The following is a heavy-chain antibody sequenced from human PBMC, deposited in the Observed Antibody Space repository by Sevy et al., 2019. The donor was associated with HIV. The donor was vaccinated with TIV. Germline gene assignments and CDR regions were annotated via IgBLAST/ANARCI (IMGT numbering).Heavy chain of an antibody. J-gene: IGHJ2*01. D-gene: IGHD6-19*01. V-gene: IGHV4-39*01. CDR1: GGSISRSSYY. Sequence: SESLSLTCTVSGGSISRSSYYWGWIRQPPGKGLEWIGSIYSTGSTSYNPSLKSRVTLSADTSKNQFYLKLDSVSAADTAVYYCAAPRGSDWYEGTGGYFDLWGRGALVTVSS. CDR3: AAPRGSDWYEGTGGYFDL. CDR2: IYSTGST.